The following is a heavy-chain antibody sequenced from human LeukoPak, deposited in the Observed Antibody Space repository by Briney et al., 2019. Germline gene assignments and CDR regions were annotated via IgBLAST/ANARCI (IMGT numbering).Heavy chain of an antibody. CDR2: IYHSGST. J-gene: IGHJ4*02. Sequence: SETLSLTCTVSGYSISSGYYWGWIRQPPGKGLEWIGSIYHSGSTYYNPSLKSRVTISVDTSKNQFSLKLSSVTAADTAVYYCTRDGFSYCGGDCYPYYFDYWGQGTLVTVSS. V-gene: IGHV4-38-2*02. CDR1: GYSISSGYY. CDR3: TRDGFSYCGGDCYPYYFDY. D-gene: IGHD2-21*01.